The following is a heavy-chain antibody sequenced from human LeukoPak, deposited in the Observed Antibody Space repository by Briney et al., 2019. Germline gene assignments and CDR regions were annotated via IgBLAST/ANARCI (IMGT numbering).Heavy chain of an antibody. J-gene: IGHJ4*02. V-gene: IGHV4-4*07. CDR3: ARDSHQYCSSTSCSNPLFDY. CDR2: IYTSGST. D-gene: IGHD2-2*01. CDR1: GGSISSYY. Sequence: SETLSLTCTVSGGSISSYYWSWIRQPAGKGLEWIGRIYTSGSTNYNPSLKSRVTMSVDTSKNQFSLKLSSVTAADTAVYYCARDSHQYCSSTSCSNPLFDYWGQGTLVTVSS.